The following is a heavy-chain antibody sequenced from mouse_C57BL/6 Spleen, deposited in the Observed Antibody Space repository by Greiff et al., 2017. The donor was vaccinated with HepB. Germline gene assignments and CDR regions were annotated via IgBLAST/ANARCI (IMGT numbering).Heavy chain of an antibody. CDR2: ISSGSSTI. J-gene: IGHJ2*01. Sequence: DVMLVESGGGLVKPGGSLKLSCAASGFTFSDYGMHWVRQAPEKGLEWVAYISSGSSTIYYADTVKGRFTISRDNAKNTLFLQMTSLRSEDTAMYYCARSPITTVFHYFDYWGQGTTLTVSS. V-gene: IGHV5-17*01. CDR3: ARSPITTVFHYFDY. D-gene: IGHD1-1*01. CDR1: GFTFSDYG.